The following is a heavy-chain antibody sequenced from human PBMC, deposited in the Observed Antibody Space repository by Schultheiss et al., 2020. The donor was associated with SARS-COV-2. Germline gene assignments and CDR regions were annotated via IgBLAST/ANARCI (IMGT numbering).Heavy chain of an antibody. D-gene: IGHD1-26*01. CDR3: ARGWRGGSSDY. J-gene: IGHJ4*02. V-gene: IGHV3-7*02. CDR2: IKQDGSEK. Sequence: GGSLRLSCVASGFSFSDFWMTWVRQAPGKGLEWVANIKQDGSEKYYVDSVKGRFTISRDNAKNSLYLQMNSLRDEDTAVYYCARGWRGGSSDYWGQGTLVTVSS. CDR1: GFSFSDFW.